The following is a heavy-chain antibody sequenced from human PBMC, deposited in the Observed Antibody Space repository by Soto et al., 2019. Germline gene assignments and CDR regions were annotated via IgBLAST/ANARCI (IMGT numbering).Heavy chain of an antibody. CDR3: ARGPSGDKVDY. CDR2: IYSGGSI. CDR1: GGSISNVNDC. J-gene: IGHJ4*02. V-gene: IGHV4-30-4*01. Sequence: QVQLQESGPGLVKPSQTLSLTCIVSGGSISNVNDCWSWIRQRPDKGLEWIGHIYSGGSIYNNPSXTXXGNILVDTSKNQFSLQLSSVSAADTAVYYCARGPSGDKVDYWGQGTLVTVSS. D-gene: IGHD7-27*01.